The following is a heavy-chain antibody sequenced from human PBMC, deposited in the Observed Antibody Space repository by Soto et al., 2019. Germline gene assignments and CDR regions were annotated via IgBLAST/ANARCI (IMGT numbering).Heavy chain of an antibody. Sequence: QLQLQESGSGLVKTSQTLSLTCAVSGASLSSGCSSWRWIRQAPETGLEWFGYIYHSGINNYNPSLKSRVTISVYKSQNQFYLSLSFVTAADTAVSYCARGLAGRGSYGVDVWGQGTTVTVSS. D-gene: IGHD3-10*01. CDR1: GASLSSGCSS. J-gene: IGHJ6*02. V-gene: IGHV4-30-2*01. CDR3: ARGLAGRGSYGVDV. CDR2: IYHSGIN.